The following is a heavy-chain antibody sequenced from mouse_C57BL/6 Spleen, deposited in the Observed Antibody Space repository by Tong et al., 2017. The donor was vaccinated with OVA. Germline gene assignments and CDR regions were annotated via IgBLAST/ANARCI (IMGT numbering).Heavy chain of an antibody. J-gene: IGHJ1*01. D-gene: IGHD3-2*02. CDR3: TRGSGGGWYFDV. Sequence: EVQLQQSGPELVKPGASVKISCKASGYSFTGYYMHWVKQSHVKSLEWIGRINPYNGATSYNQNFKDKASLTVDKSSSTAYMELSSLTNEDSAVYYCTRGSGGGWYFDVWGAGTTVTVSS. CDR2: INPYNGAT. CDR1: GYSFTGYY. V-gene: IGHV1-26*01.